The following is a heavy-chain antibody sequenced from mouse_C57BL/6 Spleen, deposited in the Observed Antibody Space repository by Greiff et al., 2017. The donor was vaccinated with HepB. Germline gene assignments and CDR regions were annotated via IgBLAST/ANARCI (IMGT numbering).Heavy chain of an antibody. D-gene: IGHD2-3*01. V-gene: IGHV1-26*01. CDR2: INPNNGGT. Sequence: VQLQQSGPELVKPGASVKISCKASGYMFTDYYMNWVKQSHGKSLEWIGDINPNNGGTSYNQKFKGKATLTVDKSSSTAYMELRSLTSEDSAVYYCARGGYYLYAMDYWGQGTSVTVSS. CDR1: GYMFTDYY. J-gene: IGHJ4*01. CDR3: ARGGYYLYAMDY.